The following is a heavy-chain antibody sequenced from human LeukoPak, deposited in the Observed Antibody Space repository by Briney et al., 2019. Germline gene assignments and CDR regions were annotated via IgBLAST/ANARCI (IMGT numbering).Heavy chain of an antibody. J-gene: IGHJ4*02. CDR1: GASISSGNYY. V-gene: IGHV4-61*02. CDR2: IYTNGST. D-gene: IGHD4/OR15-4a*01. Sequence: SQTLSLTCTVSGASISSGNYYWSWIRQPAGKGLEWIGRIYTNGSTTYNPTLQSRVTISADTSKNQLSLKLSSVTAADSAMYYCARESDLSNYDRTDYWGQGTLVTVSS. CDR3: ARESDLSNYDRTDY.